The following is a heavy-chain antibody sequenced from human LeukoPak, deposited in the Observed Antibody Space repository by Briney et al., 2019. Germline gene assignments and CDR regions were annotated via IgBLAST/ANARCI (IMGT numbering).Heavy chain of an antibody. Sequence: QPGGSLRLSCAAAGFTFSRYWMSWVRQAKGKGLECVAKIKEDGSEKHYVDSVKGRFTISRDNAKNSLYLQMNSLRAEDTAVYYCARDYTGGWNDYWGQGTLVTVSS. J-gene: IGHJ4*02. CDR3: ARDYTGGWNDY. CDR1: GFTFSRYW. CDR2: IKEDGSEK. V-gene: IGHV3-7*01. D-gene: IGHD7-27*01.